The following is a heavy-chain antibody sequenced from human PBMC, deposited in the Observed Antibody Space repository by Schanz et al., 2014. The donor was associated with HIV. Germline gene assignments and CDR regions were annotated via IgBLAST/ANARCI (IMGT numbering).Heavy chain of an antibody. CDR2: IWHDGSKK. Sequence: QVQLVESGGGVVQPGRSLRLSCAASGFTFSSYGMYWVRQAPGKGLEWVAVIWHDGSKKYYADSVKGRFTISRDNSKNTLYLQMNSLRAEDTAVYYCYGDESGYWGQGTLVTVSS. J-gene: IGHJ4*02. D-gene: IGHD4-17*01. CDR3: YGDESGY. CDR1: GFTFSSYG. V-gene: IGHV3-33*01.